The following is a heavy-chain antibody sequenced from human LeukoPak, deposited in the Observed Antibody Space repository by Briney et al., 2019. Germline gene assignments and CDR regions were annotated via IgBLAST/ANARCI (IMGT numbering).Heavy chain of an antibody. Sequence: GGSLRLSCAASGFTFSSYAMSWVRQAPGKGLEWVSYISSSSSTIYYADSVKGRFTISRDNAKNSLYLQMNSLRAEDTAVYYCARVGGQQWLVRGGGIFGYWGQGTLVTVSS. V-gene: IGHV3-48*04. D-gene: IGHD6-19*01. CDR1: GFTFSSYA. J-gene: IGHJ4*02. CDR3: ARVGGQQWLVRGGGIFGY. CDR2: ISSSSSTI.